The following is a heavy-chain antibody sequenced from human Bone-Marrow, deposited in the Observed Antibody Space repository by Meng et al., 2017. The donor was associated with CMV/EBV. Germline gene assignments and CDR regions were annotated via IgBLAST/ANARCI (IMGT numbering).Heavy chain of an antibody. CDR3: ANSAYDFWYGGYNGIVDYNGMDV. CDR1: KYTFTTCY. J-gene: IGHJ6*02. D-gene: IGHD3-3*01. Sequence: ASVKVSCKASKYTFTTCYIHWVRQTPGQGLEWMGVINPNGGTTSFPEKFLGRVTMTSDTSTGTVYMEMSSLRSEDTAVYYCANSAYDFWYGGYNGIVDYNGMDVWGRGTTVTVSS. V-gene: IGHV1-46*01. CDR2: INPNGGTT.